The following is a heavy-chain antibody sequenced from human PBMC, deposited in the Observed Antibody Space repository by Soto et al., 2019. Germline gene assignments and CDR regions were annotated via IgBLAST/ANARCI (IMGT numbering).Heavy chain of an antibody. Sequence: QVQLQETGPGLVKPSQTLSLTCTVSGGSISSGGYYWSWIRQHPGKGLEWIGYIYYSGSTYYNPSLKSRVTISVDTSKNQFSLKLSSVTAADTAVYYCARSSTSANYFDYWGQGTLVTVSS. V-gene: IGHV4-31*03. CDR1: GGSISSGGYY. J-gene: IGHJ4*02. D-gene: IGHD2-2*01. CDR2: IYYSGST. CDR3: ARSSTSANYFDY.